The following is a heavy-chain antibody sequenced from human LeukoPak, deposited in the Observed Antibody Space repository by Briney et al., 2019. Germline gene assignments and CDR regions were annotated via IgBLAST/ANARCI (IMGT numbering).Heavy chain of an antibody. CDR1: RFTFSNYV. CDR2: ISYDGSDK. D-gene: IGHD1-26*01. V-gene: IGHV3-30*03. CDR3: AREGWDLNALDI. J-gene: IGHJ3*02. Sequence: GGSLRLSCAASRFTFSNYVMHWVRQAPGKGLEWVAVISYDGSDKYYADSVKGRFTISRDNAKNSLYLQMDSLRVEDTAVYYCAREGWDLNALDIWGQGTMVTVSP.